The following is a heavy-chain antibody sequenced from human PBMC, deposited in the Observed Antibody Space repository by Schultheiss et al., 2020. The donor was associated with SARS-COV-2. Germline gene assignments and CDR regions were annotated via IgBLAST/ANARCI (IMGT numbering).Heavy chain of an antibody. J-gene: IGHJ6*02. Sequence: ASVKVSCKASGGTFSSYAISWVRQAPGQGLEWMGWMNPNSGGTNYAQKFQGWVTMTRDTSISTAYMELSRLRSDDTAVYYCARDSPSIAVAGTHYYYGMDVWGQGTTVTVSS. D-gene: IGHD6-19*01. V-gene: IGHV1-2*04. CDR1: GGTFSSYA. CDR2: MNPNSGGT. CDR3: ARDSPSIAVAGTHYYYGMDV.